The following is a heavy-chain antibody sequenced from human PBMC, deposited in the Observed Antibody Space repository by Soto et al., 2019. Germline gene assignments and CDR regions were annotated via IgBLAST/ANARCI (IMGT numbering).Heavy chain of an antibody. CDR3: ARSGGSGIYSYLSLDY. Sequence: PSETLSLTCTVSGGSISRHYWSWIRQPPGKGLEWIGNIYYSGSTSYNPSLKSRVTISVDRSRTQFSLQLSSVTAADTAVYYCARSGGSGIYSYLSLDYWGHGTLVT. CDR2: IYYSGST. J-gene: IGHJ4*01. V-gene: IGHV4-59*11. D-gene: IGHD3-10*01. CDR1: GGSISRHY.